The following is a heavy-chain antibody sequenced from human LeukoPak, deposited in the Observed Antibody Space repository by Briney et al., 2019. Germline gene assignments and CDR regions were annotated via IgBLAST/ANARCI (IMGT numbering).Heavy chain of an antibody. CDR2: INHSGST. CDR1: GGSFSGYY. D-gene: IGHD5-18*01. CDR3: ARDEQGYSYGPFDY. J-gene: IGHJ4*02. V-gene: IGHV4-34*01. Sequence: SETLSLTCAVYGGSFSGYYWSWIRQPPGKGLEWIGEINHSGSTNYNPSLKGRVTISVDTSKDQFSLKLSSVTAADTAVYYCARDEQGYSYGPFDYWGQGTLVTVSP.